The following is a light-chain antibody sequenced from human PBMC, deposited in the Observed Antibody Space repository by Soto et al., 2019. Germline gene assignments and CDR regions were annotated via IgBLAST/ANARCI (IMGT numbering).Light chain of an antibody. CDR1: NSDVGSYNY. Sequence: QSALTQPASVSGSPGQSITISCTGTNSDVGSYNYVSWHQQHPGKAPKLMIYNVYDRPSGISNRFSGSKSGNTASLAISGLQGEDEADYYCSSYTISRTYVFGTGTKVTV. J-gene: IGLJ1*01. CDR2: NVY. CDR3: SSYTISRTYV. V-gene: IGLV2-14*03.